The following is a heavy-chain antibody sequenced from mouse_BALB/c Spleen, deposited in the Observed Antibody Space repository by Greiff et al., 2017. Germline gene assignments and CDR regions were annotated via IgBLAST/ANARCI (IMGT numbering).Heavy chain of an antibody. CDR3: ARDKDGFDY. D-gene: IGHD2-3*01. CDR2: IRNKANGYTT. Sequence: EVMLVESGGGLVQPGGSLRLSCATSGFTFTDYYMSWVRQPPGKALEWLGFIRNKANGYTTEYSASVKGRFTISRDNSQSILYLQMNTLRAEDSATYYCARDKDGFDYWGQGTTLTVSS. CDR1: GFTFTDYY. V-gene: IGHV7-3*02. J-gene: IGHJ2*01.